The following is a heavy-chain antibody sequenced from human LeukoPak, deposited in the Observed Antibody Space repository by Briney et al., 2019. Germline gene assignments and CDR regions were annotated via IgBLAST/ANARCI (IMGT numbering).Heavy chain of an antibody. CDR1: GGSISSSSYY. CDR2: IYYSGST. V-gene: IGHV4-39*07. J-gene: IGHJ4*02. CDR3: ARGILLWFGELSHLDY. Sequence: SETLSLTCTVSGGSISSSSYYWGWIRQPPGKGLEWIGSIYYSGSTYYNPSLKSRVTISVDRSKNQFSLKLSSVTAADTAVYYCARGILLWFGELSHLDYWGQGTLVTVSS. D-gene: IGHD3-10*01.